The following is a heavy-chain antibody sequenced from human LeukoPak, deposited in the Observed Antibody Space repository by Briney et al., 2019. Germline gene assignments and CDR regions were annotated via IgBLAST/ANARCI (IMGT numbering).Heavy chain of an antibody. CDR2: IYPGDSDT. Sequence: GEALKISCKGSGYSFTSYWIGWGRQLPGKGLEWMGGIYPGDSDTRYSPSFQGQVTISADKSISTAYLQRSSLKASDTAMYYCARRGSYGSFDYWGPGKLVTVSS. D-gene: IGHD5-18*01. CDR1: GYSFTSYW. CDR3: ARRGSYGSFDY. J-gene: IGHJ4*02. V-gene: IGHV5-51*01.